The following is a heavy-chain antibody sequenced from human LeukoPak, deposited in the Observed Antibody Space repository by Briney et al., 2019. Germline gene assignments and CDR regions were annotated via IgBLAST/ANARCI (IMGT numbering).Heavy chain of an antibody. CDR3: AKSDWRGVAGHFDY. CDR2: MSGSGDII. J-gene: IGHJ4*02. V-gene: IGHV3-23*01. CDR1: GFTFSSYA. D-gene: IGHD6-19*01. Sequence: GGSLRLSCAASGFTFSSYAMIWVRQAPGKGLEWVSIMSGSGDIIYYADSVKGRFTISRDNSKNTLYLQMNILRAEDTAVYYCAKSDWRGVAGHFDYWGQGTLVTVSS.